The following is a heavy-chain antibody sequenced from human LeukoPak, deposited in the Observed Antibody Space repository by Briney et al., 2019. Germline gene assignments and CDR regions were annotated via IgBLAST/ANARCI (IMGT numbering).Heavy chain of an antibody. CDR1: GYSVSSGHF. CDR2: TVHRGST. Sequence: SETLSLTCAVSGYSVSSGHFWGWIRQSPGKGLEWIGSTVHRGSTYHNPPLMRRVTISLDSSTNQLSLKLRSVTAADTAIYYCARRGLTLRTWYFDLWGRGTLVTVSS. D-gene: IGHD3-10*01. V-gene: IGHV4-38-2*01. J-gene: IGHJ2*01. CDR3: ARRGLTLRTWYFDL.